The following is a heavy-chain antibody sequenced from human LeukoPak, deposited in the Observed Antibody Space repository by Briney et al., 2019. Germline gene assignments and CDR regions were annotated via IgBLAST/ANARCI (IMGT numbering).Heavy chain of an antibody. CDR2: IWYDGSNK. Sequence: GGSLRLSCAASGFTLSYYWMHWVRQAPGKGLEWVAVIWYDGSNKYYADSVKGRFTISRDNSKNTLYLQMDSLRAEDTAVYYCVEDRRGYWGQGTLVTVSS. V-gene: IGHV3-33*06. CDR3: VEDRRGY. CDR1: GFTLSYYW. J-gene: IGHJ4*02.